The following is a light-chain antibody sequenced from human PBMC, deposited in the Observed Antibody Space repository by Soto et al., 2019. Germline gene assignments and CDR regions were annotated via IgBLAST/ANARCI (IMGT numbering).Light chain of an antibody. J-gene: IGLJ2*01. CDR3: SSYIFSMSFVV. Sequence: QSVLTQPPSVSGSPGQPITISCTGSSSDVGANNDVSWYQHHPGRAPKLLIYEDSNRPSGVSSRFSGSKSGNTASLAISGLQAEDEADYYCSSYIFSMSFVVFGGGTQLTVL. V-gene: IGLV2-14*01. CDR1: SSDVGANND. CDR2: EDS.